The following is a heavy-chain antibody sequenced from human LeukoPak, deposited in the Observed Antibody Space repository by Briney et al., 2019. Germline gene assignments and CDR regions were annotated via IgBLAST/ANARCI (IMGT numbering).Heavy chain of an antibody. Sequence: ASVKVSCKASGYTFTGYYIHWVRQAPGQGLEWMGWINPNSGGTKYAQRFQGRVTMTRDTSISTAYMELRSLRSDDTAVYYCARGSPPRRNYDSRGYYSYYFDYWGQGTLVTVSS. D-gene: IGHD3-22*01. CDR3: ARGSPPRRNYDSRGYYSYYFDY. CDR1: GYTFTGYY. J-gene: IGHJ4*02. V-gene: IGHV1-2*02. CDR2: INPNSGGT.